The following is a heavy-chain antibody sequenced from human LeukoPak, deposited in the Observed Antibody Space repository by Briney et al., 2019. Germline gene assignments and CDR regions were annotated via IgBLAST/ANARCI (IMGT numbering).Heavy chain of an antibody. CDR3: ARYGLAGYYFDY. D-gene: IGHD3-16*01. V-gene: IGHV4-59*01. Sequence: PSGTLSLTCAVSGDSISNYYWSWFRQPPGKGLEWIGYIYYSGSTNYNPSLKSRVTISVDTSKNQFSLKLSSVTAADTAVYYCARYGLAGYYFDYWGQGTLVTGSS. J-gene: IGHJ4*02. CDR1: GDSISNYY. CDR2: IYYSGST.